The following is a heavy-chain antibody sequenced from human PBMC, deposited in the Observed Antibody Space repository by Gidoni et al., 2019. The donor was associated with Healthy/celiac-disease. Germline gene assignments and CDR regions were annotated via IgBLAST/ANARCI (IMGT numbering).Heavy chain of an antibody. CDR2: IDHSGST. J-gene: IGHJ4*02. CDR3: ARRYYDFWSGYCWAD. CDR1: CGYFSGYY. Sequence: HVHLQHWFAGLSKPQATLSLTCAVYCGYFSGYYWSWIRQPPGKGLQWIGEIDHSGSTTYNPSLKSRGTISVVTSKKQFSLKLGSVTAADTAVYYCARRYYDFWSGYCWADWGQGTPVTVSS. D-gene: IGHD3-3*01. V-gene: IGHV4-34*01.